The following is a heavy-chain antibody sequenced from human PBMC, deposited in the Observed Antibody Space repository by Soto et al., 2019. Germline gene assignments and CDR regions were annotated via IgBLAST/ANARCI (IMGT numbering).Heavy chain of an antibody. D-gene: IGHD4-17*01. V-gene: IGHV1-69*13. Sequence: SVKVSWKASGGTFSSYAISWVRQAPGQGLEWMGGIIPIFGTANYAQKFQGRVTITADESTSTAYMELSSLRSEDTAVYYCATTTVTTWGYYYGMDVWGQGTTVTVSS. CDR2: IIPIFGTA. CDR1: GGTFSSYA. J-gene: IGHJ6*02. CDR3: ATTTVTTWGYYYGMDV.